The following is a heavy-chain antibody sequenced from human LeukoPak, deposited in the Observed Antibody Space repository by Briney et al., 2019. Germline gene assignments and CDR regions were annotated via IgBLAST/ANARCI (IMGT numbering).Heavy chain of an antibody. D-gene: IGHD3-22*01. V-gene: IGHV3-43*01. CDR1: GFSFDDYL. CDR2: ISSDGDNT. Sequence: SGGSLRLSCAASGFSFDDYLMHWGRQATGKGLEWVSLISSDGDNTYYVDSVKGRFTISRDNSKNSLYLQMNSLRTEDTALYYCAKARGLIGGAFDIWGQGTLVTVSS. CDR3: AKARGLIGGAFDI. J-gene: IGHJ3*02.